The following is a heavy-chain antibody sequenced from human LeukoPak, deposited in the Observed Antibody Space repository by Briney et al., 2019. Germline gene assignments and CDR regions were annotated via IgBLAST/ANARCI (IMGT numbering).Heavy chain of an antibody. CDR3: ARGARAGYNLEPFDY. Sequence: SETLSLTCTVSGXSMSSYYWSWIRQPPGKGLEWIGYIYYSGSTKYNPSLKSRVTISVDTSKNQFSLKLSSVTAADTAVYYCARGARAGYNLEPFDYWGQGTLVTVSS. D-gene: IGHD5-24*01. V-gene: IGHV4-59*08. J-gene: IGHJ4*02. CDR1: GXSMSSYY. CDR2: IYYSGST.